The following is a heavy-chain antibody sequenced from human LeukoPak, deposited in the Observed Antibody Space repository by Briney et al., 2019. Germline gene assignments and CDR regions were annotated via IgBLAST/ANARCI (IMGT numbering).Heavy chain of an antibody. J-gene: IGHJ4*02. Sequence: SETLSLTCTVSGDSVTNHQWSWVRQPPGKGLEWIAYIHHSGSTNYNPSLKNRVTVSMDTPKNQFSLRLISVTAADTAVYYCARYPLAFDFWGQGILVTVSS. CDR1: GDSVTNHQ. D-gene: IGHD6-6*01. V-gene: IGHV4-59*02. CDR3: ARYPLAFDF. CDR2: IHHSGST.